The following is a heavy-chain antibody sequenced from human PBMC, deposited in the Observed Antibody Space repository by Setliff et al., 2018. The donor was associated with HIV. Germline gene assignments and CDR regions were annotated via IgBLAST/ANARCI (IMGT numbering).Heavy chain of an antibody. V-gene: IGHV4-59*12. CDR2: ISYTGST. Sequence: SETLSLTCAVYGGSFSDYQWSWVRQSPGKGLEWIGYISYTGSTNYNPSLKSRVTISVDTSKNQFSLTLKSLTVADTAVYYCARDHGGAVAASDAFDIWGQGTMVTVSS. D-gene: IGHD6-19*01. J-gene: IGHJ3*02. CDR1: GGSFSDYQ. CDR3: ARDHGGAVAASDAFDI.